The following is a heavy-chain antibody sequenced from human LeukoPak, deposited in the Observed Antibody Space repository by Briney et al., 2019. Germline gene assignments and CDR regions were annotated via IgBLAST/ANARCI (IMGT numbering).Heavy chain of an antibody. D-gene: IGHD5-12*01. CDR1: GFTFSSSA. Sequence: GGSLRLSCAASGFTFSSSAMSWVRQVPGKGLEWVSVISASGGSTYYADSVRGRFTISRDNSKNTLYVQMNSLRDEDTAVYYCAKDLGYSGYGYFDYWGQGTLVTVSS. J-gene: IGHJ4*02. CDR2: ISASGGST. V-gene: IGHV3-23*01. CDR3: AKDLGYSGYGYFDY.